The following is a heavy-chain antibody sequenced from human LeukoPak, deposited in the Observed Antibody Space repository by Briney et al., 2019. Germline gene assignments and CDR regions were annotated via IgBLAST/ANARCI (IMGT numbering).Heavy chain of an antibody. D-gene: IGHD3-22*01. J-gene: IGHJ4*02. Sequence: SETLSLTCAVSGASFNSDGQYWNWLRQSPGKGLEWIGSIHPSGMLYNNPSLEGRVTMSRDTSKNQFSLNLDSVTAADTAVYFCSRGLDSRKLGYWGQGILVTVSS. V-gene: IGHV4-31*11. CDR3: SRGLDSRKLGY. CDR2: IHPSGML. CDR1: GASFNSDGQY.